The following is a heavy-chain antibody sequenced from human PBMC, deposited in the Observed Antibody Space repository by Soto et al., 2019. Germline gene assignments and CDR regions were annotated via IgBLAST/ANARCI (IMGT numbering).Heavy chain of an antibody. CDR3: ARGRKYYDFWSGYSHPRYYFNY. Sequence: SETLSLTCAVYGGSFSGYCWSWIRQPPGKGLEWIGEINHSGRTNYNPSLKSRVTISVDTSKSQFSLKLSSVTAADTAVYYCARGRKYYDFWSGYSHPRYYFNYWGQGTLVTVS. D-gene: IGHD3-3*01. CDR2: INHSGRT. CDR1: GGSFSGYC. J-gene: IGHJ4*02. V-gene: IGHV4-34*01.